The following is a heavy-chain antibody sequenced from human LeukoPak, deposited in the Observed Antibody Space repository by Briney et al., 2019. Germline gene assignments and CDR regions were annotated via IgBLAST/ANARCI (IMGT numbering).Heavy chain of an antibody. J-gene: IGHJ5*02. Sequence: PGGSLRLSCAASGFTFSSYSMNWVRQAPGKGPEWVSYISSSSSTIYYADSVKGRFTISRDNAKNSLYLQMNSLRAEDTAVYYCARDNIPDFWSGSFDPWGQGTLVTVSS. CDR2: ISSSSSTI. D-gene: IGHD3-3*01. CDR1: GFTFSSYS. V-gene: IGHV3-48*01. CDR3: ARDNIPDFWSGSFDP.